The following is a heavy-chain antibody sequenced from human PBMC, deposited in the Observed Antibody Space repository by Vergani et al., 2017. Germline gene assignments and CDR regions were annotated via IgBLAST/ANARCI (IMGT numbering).Heavy chain of an antibody. D-gene: IGHD2-21*01. Sequence: QVQLVESGGGVVQPGRSLRLSCAASGFTFSSYAMHWVRQAPGKGLEWVAVISYDGSNKYYADSVKGRFTISRDNSKNTLYLQMNSLRAEDTAVYYCARSNLCGGDCLTNWGGYYYYYMDVWGKGTTVTVSS. CDR1: GFTFSSYA. CDR2: ISYDGSNK. V-gene: IGHV3-30*01. CDR3: ARSNLCGGDCLTNWGGYYYYYMDV. J-gene: IGHJ6*03.